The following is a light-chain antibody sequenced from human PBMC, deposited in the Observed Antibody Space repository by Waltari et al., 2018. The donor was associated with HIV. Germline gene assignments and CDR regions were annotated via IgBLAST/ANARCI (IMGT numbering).Light chain of an antibody. CDR1: ISNPGGNF. J-gene: IGLJ3*02. CDR3: STWDNSLSHWV. V-gene: IGLV1-47*01. CDR2: RND. Sequence: QPVVTQPPSASGTPGQNISLSCSRDISNPGGNFVSSYQQRPGTAPRLLIYRNDQRPSGFPDRFSGSKSATSASLAISGLRSEDEGDYHCSTWDNSLSHWVFGGGTKVTVL.